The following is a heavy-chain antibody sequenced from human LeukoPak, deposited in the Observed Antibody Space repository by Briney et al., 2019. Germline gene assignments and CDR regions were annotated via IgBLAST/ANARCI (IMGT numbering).Heavy chain of an antibody. D-gene: IGHD3-22*01. Sequence: ASVKVSCKASGYTFTSYGISWVRQAPGQGLEWMGWISAYNGNTNYAQKLQGRVTMTTDTSTSTAYMELRSLRSDDTAVYYCARDPGSGWTLMIVVVHDAFDIWGQGTMVTVSS. CDR1: GYTFTSYG. J-gene: IGHJ3*02. V-gene: IGHV1-18*01. CDR3: ARDPGSGWTLMIVVVHDAFDI. CDR2: ISAYNGNT.